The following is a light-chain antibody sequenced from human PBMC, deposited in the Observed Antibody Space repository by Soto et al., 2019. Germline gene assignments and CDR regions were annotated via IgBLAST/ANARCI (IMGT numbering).Light chain of an antibody. CDR2: DVS. Sequence: QSVLTQPASVSGSPGQSITISCTGTSSDVGGYNYVSWYQQHPGKAPKLMIYDVSNRPSGVSNRFSGSKSGNTASLTISGLQAEDEADYYCSSYTSSSICYVFGTGTKLTVL. J-gene: IGLJ1*01. V-gene: IGLV2-14*01. CDR3: SSYTSSSICYV. CDR1: SSDVGGYNY.